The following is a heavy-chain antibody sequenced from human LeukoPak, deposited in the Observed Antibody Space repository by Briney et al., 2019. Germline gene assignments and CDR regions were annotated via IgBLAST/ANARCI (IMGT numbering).Heavy chain of an antibody. J-gene: IGHJ4*02. CDR3: AKDDRYRPAYFDY. CDR1: GGSISGSSYY. D-gene: IGHD1-26*01. CDR2: IYYSGST. V-gene: IGHV4-39*02. Sequence: SETLSLTCTVSGGSISGSSYYWGWIRQPPGKGLEWIGSIYYSGSTYYNPSLKSRVTISVDTSKNQFSLKLSSVTAADTAVYYCAKDDRYRPAYFDYWGQGTLVTVSS.